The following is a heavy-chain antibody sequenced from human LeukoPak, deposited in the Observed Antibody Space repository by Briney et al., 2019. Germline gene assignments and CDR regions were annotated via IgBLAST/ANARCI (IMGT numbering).Heavy chain of an antibody. CDR3: AKEAEYCSSTSCLAGWFDP. CDR2: ISYDGSNK. Sequence: GRSLRLSCAASGFTFSSYGMHWVRQAPGKGLEWVAVISYDGSNKYYADSVKGRFTISRDNSKNTLYLQMNSLRAEDTAVYYCAKEAEYCSSTSCLAGWFDPWGQGTLVTVSS. D-gene: IGHD2-2*01. V-gene: IGHV3-30*18. J-gene: IGHJ5*02. CDR1: GFTFSSYG.